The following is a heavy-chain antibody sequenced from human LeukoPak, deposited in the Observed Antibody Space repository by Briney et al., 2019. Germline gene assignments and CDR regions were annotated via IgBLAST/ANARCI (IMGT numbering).Heavy chain of an antibody. D-gene: IGHD3-10*01. Sequence: SETLSLTCTVSGGSISSSSYYWGWIRQPPGKGLEWIGSIYYSGSTYYNPSLKRRVTISVDTSKNQFSLKLSSVTAADTAVYYCARGDGRGYYMDVWGKGTTVTVSS. CDR1: GGSISSSSYY. J-gene: IGHJ6*03. CDR2: IYYSGST. CDR3: ARGDGRGYYMDV. V-gene: IGHV4-39*07.